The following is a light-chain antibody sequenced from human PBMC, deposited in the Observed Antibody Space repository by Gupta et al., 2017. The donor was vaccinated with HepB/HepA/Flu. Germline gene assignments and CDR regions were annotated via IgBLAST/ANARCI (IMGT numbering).Light chain of an antibody. Sequence: DIQMTQSPSSLSASVGDRATITCRASQGIRDELGWYQQKPGKVPKPLIYAASSLQSGVPSRFSGSGSGTEFTLTITSLQPEDSATYYCLQHHNYPPLTFGGGTKVEI. CDR3: LQHHNYPPLT. J-gene: IGKJ4*01. V-gene: IGKV1-17*01. CDR2: AAS. CDR1: QGIRDE.